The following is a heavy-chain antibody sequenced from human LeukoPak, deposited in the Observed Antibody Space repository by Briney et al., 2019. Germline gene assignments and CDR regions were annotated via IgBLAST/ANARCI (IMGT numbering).Heavy chain of an antibody. CDR2: ITGSGDTT. Sequence: GGSLRLSRAASGFTFSTYSMNWVRQAPGKGLEWVSTITGSGDTTYYADSVKGRFTISRGNSKTSLYLQMNSLTVEDTAVYYCAKGSAVADLHFDYWGQGTLVTVSS. J-gene: IGHJ4*02. D-gene: IGHD6-19*01. V-gene: IGHV3-23*01. CDR1: GFTFSTYS. CDR3: AKGSAVADLHFDY.